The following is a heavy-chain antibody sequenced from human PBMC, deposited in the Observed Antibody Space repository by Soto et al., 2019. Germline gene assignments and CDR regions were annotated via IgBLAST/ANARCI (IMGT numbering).Heavy chain of an antibody. CDR1: GGSISSSNW. J-gene: IGHJ5*02. CDR2: IYHSGST. V-gene: IGHV4-4*02. CDR3: ARDRGAGYSSGWYVNWFDP. D-gene: IGHD6-19*01. Sequence: SETLSLTCAVSGGSISSSNWWSWVRQPPGKGLEWIGEIYHSGSTNYNPSLKSRVTISVDKSKSQFSLKLSSVTAADTAVYYCARDRGAGYSSGWYVNWFDPWGQGTLVTVSS.